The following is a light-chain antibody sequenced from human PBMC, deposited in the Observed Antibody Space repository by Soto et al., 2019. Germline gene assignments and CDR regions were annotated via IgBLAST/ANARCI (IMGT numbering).Light chain of an antibody. CDR2: DAS. V-gene: IGKV3D-11*01. CDR1: QDINNY. CDR3: QQRKNWPYT. J-gene: IGKJ2*01. Sequence: EIVLTQSPATLSLSPGERATLPCRASQDINNYLGWYQQKPGQAPRLLIVDASNRATGIPARFSGGGSGTDFTLTINRLEPGDFAVYYCQQRKNWPYTFGQGTELEIK.